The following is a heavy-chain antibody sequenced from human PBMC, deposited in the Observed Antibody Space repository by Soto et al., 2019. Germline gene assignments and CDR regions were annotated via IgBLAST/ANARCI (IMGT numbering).Heavy chain of an antibody. V-gene: IGHV4-39*07. Sequence: SETLSLTCTVSGASISISSYYWGWIRQPPGKGLEWIGSIYYSGSTNYNPSLKSRVTISVDTSKNQFSLKLSSVTAADTDVYYCARGAGAWGYYGMDVWGQGTTVTVSS. D-gene: IGHD7-27*01. CDR2: IYYSGST. J-gene: IGHJ6*02. CDR3: ARGAGAWGYYGMDV. CDR1: GASISISSYY.